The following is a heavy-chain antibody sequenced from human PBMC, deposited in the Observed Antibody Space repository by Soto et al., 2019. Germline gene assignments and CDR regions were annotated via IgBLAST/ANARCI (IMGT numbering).Heavy chain of an antibody. Sequence: SVKVSCKASGGTFSSYAISWVRQAPGQGLEWMGGIIPIFGTANYAQKFQGRVTITADESTSTAYMELSSLRSEDTAVYYCAKGNTSGWYFFDYWGQGTLVTVSS. CDR2: IIPIFGTA. CDR1: GGTFSSYA. D-gene: IGHD6-19*01. J-gene: IGHJ4*02. CDR3: AKGNTSGWYFFDY. V-gene: IGHV1-69*13.